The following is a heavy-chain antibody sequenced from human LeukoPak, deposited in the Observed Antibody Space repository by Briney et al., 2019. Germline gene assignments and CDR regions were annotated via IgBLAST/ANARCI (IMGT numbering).Heavy chain of an antibody. D-gene: IGHD1/OR15-1a*01. Sequence: SVKVSCKAPGGTFSSYAISWVRQAPGQGLEWMGRIIPIFGTANYAQKFQGRVTIITDESTSTAYMELSSLRSEDTAMYYCARAYLGRNTPFDYWGQGTLVTVSS. CDR3: ARAYLGRNTPFDY. CDR2: IIPIFGTA. J-gene: IGHJ4*02. V-gene: IGHV1-69*05. CDR1: GGTFSSYA.